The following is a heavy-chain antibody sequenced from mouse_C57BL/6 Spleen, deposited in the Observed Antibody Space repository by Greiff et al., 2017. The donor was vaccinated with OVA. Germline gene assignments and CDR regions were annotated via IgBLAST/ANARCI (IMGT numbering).Heavy chain of an antibody. CDR3: TDGSYYFDY. V-gene: IGHV1-15*01. CDR1: GYTFTDYE. CDR2: IDPETGGT. D-gene: IGHD2-3*01. Sequence: QVQLKESGAELVRPGASVTLSCKASGYTFTDYEMHWVKQTPVHGLEWIGAIDPETGGTAYNQKFKDKAILTADKSSSTAYMELRSLTSEDSAVYYCTDGSYYFDYWGQGTTLTVSS. J-gene: IGHJ2*01.